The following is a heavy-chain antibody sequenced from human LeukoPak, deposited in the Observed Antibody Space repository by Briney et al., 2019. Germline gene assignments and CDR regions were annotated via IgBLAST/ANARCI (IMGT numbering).Heavy chain of an antibody. CDR2: INTNTGNP. D-gene: IGHD4-23*01. J-gene: IGHJ4*02. CDR3: ARVEDYGGNYGDFDY. V-gene: IGHV7-4-1*02. Sequence: ASVKASCKASGYTFTSYGINWVRQAPGQGLEWMGWINTNTGNPTYAQGFTGRLVFSLDTSVSTTYLQISSLKAEGTAVYYCARVEDYGGNYGDFDYWGQGTLVTVSS. CDR1: GYTFTSYG.